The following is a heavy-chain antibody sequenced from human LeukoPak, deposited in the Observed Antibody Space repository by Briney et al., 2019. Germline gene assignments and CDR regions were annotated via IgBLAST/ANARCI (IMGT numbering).Heavy chain of an antibody. CDR3: ASSDSRYSSGWDAFDI. CDR2: ISAHNGNT. D-gene: IGHD6-19*01. V-gene: IGHV1-18*04. Sequence: ASVKVSCKPSGYTFTIYGISRGRQAPGQRLEWMGWISAHNGNTNYAQKLQGRVTMTTDTSTSTAYMELRSLRSDDTAVYYCASSDSRYSSGWDAFDIWGQGIMVTVSS. CDR1: GYTFTIYG. J-gene: IGHJ3*02.